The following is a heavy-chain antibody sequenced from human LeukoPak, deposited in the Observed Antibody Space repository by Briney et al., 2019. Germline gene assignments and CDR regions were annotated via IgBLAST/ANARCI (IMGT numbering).Heavy chain of an antibody. D-gene: IGHD6-19*01. CDR1: GGAFSSYA. CDR2: IIPIFGTA. Sequence: GASVKVSCKASGGAFSSYAISWVRQAPGQGLEWMGGIIPIFGTANYAQKFQGRVTITTDESTSTAYMGLSSLRSEDTAVYYCARGAVAGMDHNWFDPWGQGTLVTVSS. J-gene: IGHJ5*02. V-gene: IGHV1-69*05. CDR3: ARGAVAGMDHNWFDP.